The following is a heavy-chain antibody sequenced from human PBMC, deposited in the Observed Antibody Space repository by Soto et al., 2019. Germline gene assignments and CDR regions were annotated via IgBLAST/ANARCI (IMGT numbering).Heavy chain of an antibody. Sequence: PSETLSLTCTVSGDSISSYYWSWIRQPPGKGLEWIAEINHGSTNYNPSLKGRVTISEDTSKNQISLRLRSVTAADTAVYYCARGRIQLWYPFDYWGQGTLVTVSS. D-gene: IGHD5-18*01. J-gene: IGHJ4*02. CDR2: INHGST. CDR1: GDSISSYY. V-gene: IGHV4-34*01. CDR3: ARGRIQLWYPFDY.